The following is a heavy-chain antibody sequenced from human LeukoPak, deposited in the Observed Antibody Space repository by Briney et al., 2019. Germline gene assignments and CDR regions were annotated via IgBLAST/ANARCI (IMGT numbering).Heavy chain of an antibody. D-gene: IGHD3-22*01. CDR3: ARAYYDSSGYYYGGYYYYYMDV. J-gene: IGHJ6*03. CDR2: IYTSGST. V-gene: IGHV4-61*02. Sequence: PSETLSHTCSVSGGSISSGTYYWSWIRQPAGRGLEWIGRIYTSGSTNYNPSLKSRVTISVDTSKNQFSLKLSSVTAADTAVYYCARAYYDSSGYYYGGYYYYYMDVWGKGTTVTISS. CDR1: GGSISSGTYY.